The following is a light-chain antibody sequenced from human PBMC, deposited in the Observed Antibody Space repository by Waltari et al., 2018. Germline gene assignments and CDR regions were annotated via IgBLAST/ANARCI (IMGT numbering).Light chain of an antibody. Sequence: QSALTQPASVSGSPGQSITIPCSGTSSDIGPYKHVPWYQQPPGKAPKLYIYEVSNRPSGVSNRFSGSKSGNTASLTISGLQADDESHYYCTSFTSSATWVFGGGTKVTVL. CDR3: TSFTSSATWV. J-gene: IGLJ3*02. CDR1: SSDIGPYKH. CDR2: EVS. V-gene: IGLV2-14*01.